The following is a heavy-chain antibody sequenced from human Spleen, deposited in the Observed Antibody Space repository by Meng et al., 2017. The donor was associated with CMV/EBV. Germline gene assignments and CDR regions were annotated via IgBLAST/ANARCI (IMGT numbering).Heavy chain of an antibody. CDR1: GFSLSTSGMR. D-gene: IGHD1-26*01. V-gene: IGHV2-70D*14. Sequence: SGPTLVKPTQTLTLTCTFSGFSLSTSGMRGSWIRQPPGKALEWLARIDWDDDKFYSTSLKTRLTISKDTSKNQVVLTMTNMDPVDTATYYCARMTSGSYVYWGQGTLVTVSS. CDR3: ARMTSGSYVY. CDR2: IDWDDDK. J-gene: IGHJ4*02.